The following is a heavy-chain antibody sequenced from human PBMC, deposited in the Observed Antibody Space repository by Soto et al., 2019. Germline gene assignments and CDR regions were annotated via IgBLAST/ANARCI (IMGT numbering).Heavy chain of an antibody. CDR3: AKNGQPPYYYYVLDV. J-gene: IGHJ6*02. V-gene: IGHV1-18*01. Sequence: QGQLVQSGGEVKKSGASVKVSCKASGYTFSRYGISWVRQAPGQGLEWMGWISGYNGDTNYAQKFQGRVTMPRDTSTTAAYMERRSLTSDDTAVYYCAKNGQPPYYYYVLDVWGQGTTVTVSS. CDR2: ISGYNGDT. D-gene: IGHD2-8*01. CDR1: GYTFSRYG.